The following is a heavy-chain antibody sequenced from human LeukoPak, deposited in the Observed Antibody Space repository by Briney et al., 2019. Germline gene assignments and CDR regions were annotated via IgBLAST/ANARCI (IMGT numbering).Heavy chain of an antibody. J-gene: IGHJ4*02. CDR1: GFTFSDYY. CDR2: ITSSGNTI. D-gene: IGHD2-2*02. Sequence: GRSLRLSCAASGFTFSDYYMHWIRQAPGKGLEWFSSITSSGNTIYYADSVKGRFTISRDNAKSSLYLQMNSLRAEDTAVYYCARPLGEYQLLYPDYWGQGTLVTVSS. CDR3: ARPLGEYQLLYPDY. V-gene: IGHV3-11*01.